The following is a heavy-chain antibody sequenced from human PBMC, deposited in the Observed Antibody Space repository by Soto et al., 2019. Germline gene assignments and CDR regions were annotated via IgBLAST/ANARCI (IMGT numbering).Heavy chain of an antibody. V-gene: IGHV3-21*01. CDR3: ASRQQLPGWFDP. Sequence: EVQLVESGGGLVKSGGSLRLSCAASGFTFSSYSMNWVRQAPGKGLEWVSSISSSSSYIYYADSVKGRFTISRDNAKNSLYLQMNSLRAEDTAVYYCASRQQLPGWFDPWGQGTLVTVSS. D-gene: IGHD6-13*01. J-gene: IGHJ5*02. CDR2: ISSSSSYI. CDR1: GFTFSSYS.